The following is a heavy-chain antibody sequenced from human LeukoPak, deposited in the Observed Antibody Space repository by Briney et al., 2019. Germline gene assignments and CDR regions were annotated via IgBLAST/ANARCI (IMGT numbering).Heavy chain of an antibody. D-gene: IGHD6-19*01. Sequence: GASVKVSCKASGYTFTSYYMHWVRQAPGQGLEWMGIINPSGGSTSYAQKFQGRVTMTRDMSTSTVYMELSSLRSEDTAVYYCARRSGSVAFDIWGQGTMVTVSS. CDR2: INPSGGST. CDR1: GYTFTSYY. J-gene: IGHJ3*02. V-gene: IGHV1-46*01. CDR3: ARRSGSVAFDI.